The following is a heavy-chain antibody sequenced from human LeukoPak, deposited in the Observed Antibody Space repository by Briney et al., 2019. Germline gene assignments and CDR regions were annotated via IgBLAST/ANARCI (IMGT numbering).Heavy chain of an antibody. V-gene: IGHV3-30*02. CDR3: AKEFLRYFDWSKLVDY. J-gene: IGHJ4*02. CDR1: GFTFSSYG. Sequence: GGSLRLSCAASGFTFSSYGMHWVRQAPGKGLEWVAFIRYDGSNKYYADSVKGRFTIPRDNSKNTLYLQMNSLRAEDTAVYYCAKEFLRYFDWSKLVDYWGQGTLVTVSS. CDR2: IRYDGSNK. D-gene: IGHD3-9*01.